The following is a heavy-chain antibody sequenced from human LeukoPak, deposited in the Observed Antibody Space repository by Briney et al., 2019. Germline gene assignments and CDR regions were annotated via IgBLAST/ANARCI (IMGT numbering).Heavy chain of an antibody. CDR3: RAGAY. J-gene: IGHJ4*02. CDR1: GFTFSSNW. CDR2: IKQDGSEK. Sequence: GGSLRLSCAASGFTFSSNWMSWVRQAPGKGLEWVANIKQDGSEKYYVDSVKGRFTISRGNAKNSLYLQMNRLRAEDTALHYCRAGAYWGQGTLVTVSS. V-gene: IGHV3-7*03.